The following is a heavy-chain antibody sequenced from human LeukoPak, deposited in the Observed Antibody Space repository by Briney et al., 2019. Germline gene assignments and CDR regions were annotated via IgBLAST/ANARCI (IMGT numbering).Heavy chain of an antibody. Sequence: GGSLRLSCVASVHTFISYHMPWVRQAPGKGLEWVAQISQDGTESYSVDSVRGRFTISRDNAKNSVYLQMNSLRPEDTAVYYCARDSTGTVFDLWGQGTLVTVSS. D-gene: IGHD1-1*01. J-gene: IGHJ4*02. CDR2: ISQDGTES. CDR1: VHTFISYH. CDR3: ARDSTGTVFDL. V-gene: IGHV3-7*04.